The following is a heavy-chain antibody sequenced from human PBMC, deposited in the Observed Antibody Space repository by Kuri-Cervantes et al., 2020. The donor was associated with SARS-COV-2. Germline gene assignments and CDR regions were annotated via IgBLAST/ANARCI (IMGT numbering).Heavy chain of an antibody. CDR2: ISGSGGST. D-gene: IGHD3-22*01. CDR3: AKDALPTYYYDSSGSSLDY. Sequence: GESLKISCAASGFTFSSYWMSWVRQAPGKGLEWVSAISGSGGSTYYADSVKGRFTISRDNSKNTLYLQMNSLRAEDTAVYYCAKDALPTYYYDSSGSSLDYWGQGTLVTVS. CDR1: GFTFSSYW. J-gene: IGHJ4*02. V-gene: IGHV3-23*01.